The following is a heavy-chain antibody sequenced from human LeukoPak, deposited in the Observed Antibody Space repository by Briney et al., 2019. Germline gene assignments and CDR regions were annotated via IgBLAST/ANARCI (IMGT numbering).Heavy chain of an antibody. J-gene: IGHJ4*02. Sequence: GRSLRLSCTASGFTFSRYAMHWLRQAPGKGLEWVSGISDSGGSTYYADSVKGRFTISRDNSKNTLYLQMNSLRAEDTAVYYCAKQYYDFWSGHQPLDYWGQGTLVTVSS. D-gene: IGHD3-3*01. CDR3: AKQYYDFWSGHQPLDY. V-gene: IGHV3-23*01. CDR1: GFTFSRYA. CDR2: ISDSGGST.